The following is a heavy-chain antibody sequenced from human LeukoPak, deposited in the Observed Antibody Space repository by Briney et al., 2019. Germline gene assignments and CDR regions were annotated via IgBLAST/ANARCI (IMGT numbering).Heavy chain of an antibody. Sequence: SETLSLTCTVSGDSINSYYWNWIRQPPGKGLEWIGYIYYSGSTNYSPSLKSRVTISVDTSKKQFSLKLSSVTAADTAVYYCARQRPSYGGMDVWGQGTTVTVSS. CDR1: GDSINSYY. D-gene: IGHD3-16*01. CDR2: IYYSGST. J-gene: IGHJ6*02. CDR3: ARQRPSYGGMDV. V-gene: IGHV4-59*08.